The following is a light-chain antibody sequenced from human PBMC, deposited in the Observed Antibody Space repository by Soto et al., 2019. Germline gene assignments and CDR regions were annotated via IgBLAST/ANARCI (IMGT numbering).Light chain of an antibody. J-gene: IGLJ1*01. Sequence: QSVLTQPPSVSAAPGQKVTISCSGSSSNIGNNYVSWYQQLPGTAPKLLIYDNNKRPSGIPDRCSGSESGTSATLGITGLQPGYEADYYCGTWDSSLGAYVFGTGTKLTVL. CDR2: DNN. CDR3: GTWDSSLGAYV. V-gene: IGLV1-51*01. CDR1: SSNIGNNY.